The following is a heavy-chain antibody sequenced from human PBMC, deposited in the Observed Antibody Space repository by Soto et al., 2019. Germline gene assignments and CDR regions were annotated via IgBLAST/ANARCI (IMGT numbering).Heavy chain of an antibody. V-gene: IGHV1-69*13. CDR2: IIPLFGTA. J-gene: IGHJ4*02. Sequence: SVKVSFKASGVTFSSETLGWVRQAPGQGLEWVGGIIPLFGTASYAQKFQGRVTITADESTSTVYMELSSLGSDDTAVYFCATELGENPASPFDAWGQGTLVTVSS. CDR1: GVTFSSET. CDR3: ATELGENPASPFDA. D-gene: IGHD3-10*01.